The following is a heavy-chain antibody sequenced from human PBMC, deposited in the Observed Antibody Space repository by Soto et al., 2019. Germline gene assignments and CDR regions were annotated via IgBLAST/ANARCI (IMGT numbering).Heavy chain of an antibody. J-gene: IGHJ4*02. D-gene: IGHD3-3*01. V-gene: IGHV1-2*02. CDR2: INTDTGGA. Sequence: ASVKVSCKASGYIFSDYYMHWVRQAPGKGLEWMGWINTDTGGADYAQTFQGRVSMTRDTSIGTAYMEVSRLTSDDTAVYYCARDPIGGGAPYYADYWGQGTLVTVSS. CDR1: GYIFSDYY. CDR3: ARDPIGGGAPYYADY.